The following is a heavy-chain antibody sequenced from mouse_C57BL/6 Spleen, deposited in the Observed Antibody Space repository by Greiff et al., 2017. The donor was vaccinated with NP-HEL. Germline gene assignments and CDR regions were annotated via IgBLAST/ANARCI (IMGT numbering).Heavy chain of an antibody. J-gene: IGHJ2*01. Sequence: EVMLVESGEGLVKPGGSLKLSCAASGFTFSSYAMSWVRQTPEKRLECVAYISSGGDYIYYADTVKGRFTISRDNARNTLYLQMSSLKSEDTAMYYCTRGDWYCDYWGQGTTLTVSS. V-gene: IGHV5-9-1*02. CDR2: ISSGGDYI. CDR1: GFTFSSYA. CDR3: TRGDWYCDY. D-gene: IGHD2-13*01.